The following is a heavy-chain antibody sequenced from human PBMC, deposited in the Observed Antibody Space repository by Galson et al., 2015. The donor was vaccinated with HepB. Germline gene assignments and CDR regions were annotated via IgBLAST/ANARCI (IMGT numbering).Heavy chain of an antibody. D-gene: IGHD2-2*01. CDR2: ISGSGGST. Sequence: SLRLSCAASGFTFSSYAMSWVRQAPGKGLEWVSAISGSGGSTYYADSVKSRFTISRDNSKNTLYLQMNSLRAEDTAVYYCAKDIVVDPAGKRGDYWGQGTLVTVSS. CDR3: AKDIVVDPAGKRGDY. CDR1: GFTFSSYA. J-gene: IGHJ4*02. V-gene: IGHV3-23*01.